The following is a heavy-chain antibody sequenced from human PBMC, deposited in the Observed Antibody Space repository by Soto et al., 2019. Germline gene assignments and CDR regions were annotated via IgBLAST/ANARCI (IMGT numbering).Heavy chain of an antibody. CDR2: IKEDGSEI. V-gene: IGHV3-7*01. CDR1: GFNVMSYW. Sequence: GGSLRLSCAVSGFNVMSYWMSWVRQAPGKGLEWVASIKEDGSEIYYLQSVRGRFTISRDSAGDALHLAMNYLSAEDTGVYFCARDIGFDYVNWGQGTLVTVSS. CDR3: ARDIGFDYVN. J-gene: IGHJ4*02. D-gene: IGHD3-16*01.